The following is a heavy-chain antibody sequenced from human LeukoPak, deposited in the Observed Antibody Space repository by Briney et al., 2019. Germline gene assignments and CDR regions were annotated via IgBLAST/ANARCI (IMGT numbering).Heavy chain of an antibody. CDR2: INPNSGGT. D-gene: IGHD2-2*01. CDR1: GYTFTGYY. CDR3: ARGVHNTNAYYYYMDV. Sequence: ASVKVSCKAPGYTFTGYYMHWVRQAPGQGLEWMGWINPNSGGTNYEQKFQGRVTMTRDTSIYTAYMELNRLTSDDTAVYYCARGVHNTNAYYYYMDVWGKGTTVTVSS. V-gene: IGHV1-2*02. J-gene: IGHJ6*03.